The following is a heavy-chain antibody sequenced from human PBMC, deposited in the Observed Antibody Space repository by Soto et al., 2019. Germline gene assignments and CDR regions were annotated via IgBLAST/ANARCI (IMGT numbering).Heavy chain of an antibody. CDR3: TTGQRPLRFLEWLSRYYFDF. CDR2: FDPEDGET. D-gene: IGHD3-3*01. V-gene: IGHV1-24*01. J-gene: IGHJ4*02. Sequence: ASVKVSCKASGYTFTSYYMHWVRQAPGKGLEWMGGFDPEDGETIYAQKFQGRVTMTEDTSTDTAYMELSSLRSEDTAVYYCTTGQRPLRFLEWLSRYYFDFWGQGTLVTVSS. CDR1: GYTFTSYY.